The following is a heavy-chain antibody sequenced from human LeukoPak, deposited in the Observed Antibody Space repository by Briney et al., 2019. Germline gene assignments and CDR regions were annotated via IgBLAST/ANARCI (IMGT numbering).Heavy chain of an antibody. D-gene: IGHD3-16*01. CDR3: SRDALLGWGRTHLDF. Sequence: PGGSLRLSCAASEFTFNRYWMSWVRQAPGKGLEWVANIKHDGSEPHYVDSVKGRFTISRDNAKNSLSLQMNRLNVDDTAFYFFSRDALLGWGRTHLDFWRQGTLVCVSS. CDR1: EFTFNRYW. V-gene: IGHV3-7*04. CDR2: IKHDGSEP. J-gene: IGHJ4*02.